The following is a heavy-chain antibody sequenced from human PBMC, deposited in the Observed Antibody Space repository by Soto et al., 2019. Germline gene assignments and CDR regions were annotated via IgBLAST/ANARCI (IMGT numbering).Heavy chain of an antibody. CDR1: GFTFDDYA. D-gene: IGHD6-13*01. CDR2: ISWNSGSI. V-gene: IGHV3-9*01. CDR3: AKGYSSSWYYYYGMDV. Sequence: GGSLRLSCAASGFTFDDYAMHWVRQAPGKGLEWVSGISWNSGSIGYADSVKGRFTISRDNAKNSLYLQMNSLRAEDTALYYCAKGYSSSWYYYYGMDVWGQGTTVTVSS. J-gene: IGHJ6*02.